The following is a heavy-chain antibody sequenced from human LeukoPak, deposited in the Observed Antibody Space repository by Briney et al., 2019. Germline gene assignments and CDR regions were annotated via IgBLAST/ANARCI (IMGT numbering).Heavy chain of an antibody. CDR2: IYSGGST. CDR3: ARLGTIYAFDM. D-gene: IGHD2-2*02. V-gene: IGHV3-66*04. CDR1: GFTVSSNY. Sequence: PGGSLRLSCAASGFTVSSNYMSWVRQAPGKGLEWVSVIYSGGSTYYADSVKGRFTISRDNSENALYVQMNSLRAEDTAVYYCARLGTIYAFDMWGQGTMVTVSS. J-gene: IGHJ3*02.